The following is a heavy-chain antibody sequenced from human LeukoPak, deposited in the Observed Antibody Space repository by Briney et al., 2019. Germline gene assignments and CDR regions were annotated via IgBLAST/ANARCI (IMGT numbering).Heavy chain of an antibody. Sequence: SETLSLTCGVSGGSISSTNWWTWVRQPPGEGLEWIGEVNVLGNTNYNPSLESRVTISIDKSDNHVPLKLTSVTAADTAVYYCAREGGPFRPLDYSGQGTLVTVSS. CDR3: AREGGPFRPLDY. CDR1: GGSISSTNW. D-gene: IGHD2/OR15-2a*01. V-gene: IGHV4/OR15-8*02. J-gene: IGHJ4*02. CDR2: VNVLGNT.